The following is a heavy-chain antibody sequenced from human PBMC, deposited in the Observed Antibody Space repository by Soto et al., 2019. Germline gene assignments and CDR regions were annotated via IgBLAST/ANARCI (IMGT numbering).Heavy chain of an antibody. CDR3: TTYHVDYHFDH. V-gene: IGHV1-24*01. D-gene: IGHD4-17*01. CDR2: FDPDEAET. CDR1: GSTLTEVA. J-gene: IGHJ1*01. Sequence: QVQLVQSGAEVKKPGASVKVSCKVSGSTLTEVAMHWVRQAPGKGLEWLGGFDPDEAETIYAQHFQRIVNMTEDTSTDTVYMELSRLRSEDTGLYFCTTYHVDYHFDHWGQGTLVTVSS.